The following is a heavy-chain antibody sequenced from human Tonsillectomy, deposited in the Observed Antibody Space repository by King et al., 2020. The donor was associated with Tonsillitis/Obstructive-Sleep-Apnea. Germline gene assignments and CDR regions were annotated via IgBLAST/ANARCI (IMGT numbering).Heavy chain of an antibody. Sequence: QLVQSGAEVKKPGASVKVSCKASGYTFTSYALHWVRQAPGQRPEWMGWINVGNGNTKYSQKFQGRVTITRDTSASTAYMDLSSLRSEDTAVYYCARDLRYGLYPDAFDIWGQGTMVTVSS. CDR1: GYTFTSYA. CDR2: INVGNGNT. J-gene: IGHJ3*02. CDR3: ARDLRYGLYPDAFDI. D-gene: IGHD4-17*01. V-gene: IGHV1-3*01.